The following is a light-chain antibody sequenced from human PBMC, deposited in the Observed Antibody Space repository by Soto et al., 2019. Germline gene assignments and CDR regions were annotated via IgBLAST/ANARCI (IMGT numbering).Light chain of an antibody. Sequence: EIVLTQSPDTLSLSPGESATLSCRASQSVSSRYLAWYQQKPGRAPRLLIYGASSRATGIPDRFSGSGSGTDFILTISRLEPEDFAVFYCQQYDDSITFGQGTRLEIE. CDR1: QSVSSRY. V-gene: IGKV3-20*01. J-gene: IGKJ5*01. CDR2: GAS. CDR3: QQYDDSIT.